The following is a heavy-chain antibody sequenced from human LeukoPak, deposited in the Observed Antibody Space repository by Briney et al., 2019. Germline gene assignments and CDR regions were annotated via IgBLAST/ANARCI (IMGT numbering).Heavy chain of an antibody. CDR3: AREGTLRAHWDPFDY. CDR2: INIDGSEK. CDR1: GFTFSGFW. Sequence: GGSLRLSCAASGFTFSGFWMSWVRQAPGKGLERVATINIDGSEKYYVDSVKGRFTISRDNARNSLYLQMNSLRGEDTAVYYCAREGTLRAHWDPFDYWGQGTLVTVSS. V-gene: IGHV3-7*01. J-gene: IGHJ4*02. D-gene: IGHD7-27*01.